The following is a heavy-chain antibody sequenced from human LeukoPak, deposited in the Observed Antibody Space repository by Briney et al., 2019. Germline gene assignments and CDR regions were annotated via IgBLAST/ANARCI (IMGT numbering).Heavy chain of an antibody. CDR2: ISGSGETT. CDR1: GFTFSSYP. J-gene: IGHJ4*02. Sequence: GGSLRLSCAASGFTFSSYPVSWVRQAPGKGLEWVSAISGSGETTNYADSVRGRFTISRDNSKNILYLQMNSLRAEDTAVYYCAKGSHISGYYFYFDYWGQGTLVTVSS. CDR3: AKGSHISGYYFYFDY. V-gene: IGHV3-23*01. D-gene: IGHD3-22*01.